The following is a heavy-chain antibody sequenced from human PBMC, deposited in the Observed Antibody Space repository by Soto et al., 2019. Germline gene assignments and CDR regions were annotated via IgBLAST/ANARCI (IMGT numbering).Heavy chain of an antibody. V-gene: IGHV4-34*01. Sequence: PSETLSLTCAVYGGSFSGYYWSWIRQPPGKGLEWIGEINHSGSTNYNPSLKSRVTISVDTSKNQFSLKLSSVTAADTAVYYCARGSPRRGFSSGYSGYYYYGMDVWGQGTTVT. CDR2: INHSGST. CDR1: GGSFSGYY. D-gene: IGHD3-3*01. CDR3: ARGSPRRGFSSGYSGYYYYGMDV. J-gene: IGHJ6*02.